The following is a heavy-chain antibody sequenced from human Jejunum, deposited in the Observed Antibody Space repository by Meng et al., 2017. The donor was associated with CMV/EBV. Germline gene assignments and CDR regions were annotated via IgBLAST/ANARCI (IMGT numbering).Heavy chain of an antibody. V-gene: IGHV4-4*07. CDR3: AREESVGIAVTGTFDY. Sequence: LPGSGSGQVKPSETLSLTCTVSSDSISSNFWSWIRQPAGKGLEWIGRIYSSGSTFYNPSLKSRVTMSVDTSKNQFSLSLASVTAADTAIYFCAREESVGIAVTGTFDYWGQGILVTVSS. CDR2: IYSSGST. CDR1: SDSISSNF. D-gene: IGHD6-19*01. J-gene: IGHJ4*02.